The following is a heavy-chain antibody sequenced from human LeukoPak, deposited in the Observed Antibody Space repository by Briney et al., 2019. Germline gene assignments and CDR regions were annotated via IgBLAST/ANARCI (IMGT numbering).Heavy chain of an antibody. CDR2: ISGSGGGT. V-gene: IGHV3-23*01. J-gene: IGHJ4*02. CDR3: AKDIYYFDY. CDR1: GFTFSNAY. Sequence: PGGSLRLSCAASGFTFSNAYMSWVRQAPGKGLEWVSGISGSGGGTHYADSVKGRFTISRDNSKNTLYPQMNSLRAEDTAIYYCAKDIYYFDYWGQGTLVTVSS.